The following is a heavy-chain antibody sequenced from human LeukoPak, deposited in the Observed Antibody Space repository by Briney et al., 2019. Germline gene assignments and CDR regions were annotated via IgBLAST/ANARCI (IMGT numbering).Heavy chain of an antibody. CDR2: ISSSSSYI. D-gene: IGHD5-12*01. J-gene: IGHJ4*02. CDR1: GFTFSSYS. CDR3: ARAPYSGYPYFDY. Sequence: PGGSLRLSCAASGFTFSSYSMNWVRQAPGEGLEWVSSISSSSSYIYYADSVKGRFTISRDNAKNSLYLQMNSLRAEDTAVYYCARAPYSGYPYFDYWGQGTLVTVSS. V-gene: IGHV3-21*01.